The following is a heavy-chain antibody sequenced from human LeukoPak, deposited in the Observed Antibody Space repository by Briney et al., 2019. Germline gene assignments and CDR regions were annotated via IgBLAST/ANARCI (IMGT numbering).Heavy chain of an antibody. CDR3: VREDQSNTRSYFDY. Sequence: ASVKVSCKVSGYTLTELSMHWVRQAPGKGLEWMGGFDPEDGETIYAQKFQGRVTMTSDTSTSTVYMELSSLRSEDTAVYYCVREDQSNTRSYFDYWGQGTLVTVSS. CDR1: GYTLTELS. J-gene: IGHJ4*02. D-gene: IGHD1/OR15-1a*01. CDR2: FDPEDGET. V-gene: IGHV1-24*01.